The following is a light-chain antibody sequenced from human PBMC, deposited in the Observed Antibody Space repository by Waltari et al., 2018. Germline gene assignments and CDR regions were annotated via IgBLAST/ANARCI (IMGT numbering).Light chain of an antibody. J-gene: IGKJ4*01. V-gene: IGKV3-11*01. CDR2: GAS. CDR1: QSVSRT. CDR3: QQRSNWPLT. Sequence: EIVLTQSPGTLSLPPGERATLSGRASQSVSRTLAWYQQKPGQAPRLLIFGASNRATGIPDRFSGSGSGTDFSLIITRLEPEDFAVYYCQQRSNWPLTFGGGTKVEIK.